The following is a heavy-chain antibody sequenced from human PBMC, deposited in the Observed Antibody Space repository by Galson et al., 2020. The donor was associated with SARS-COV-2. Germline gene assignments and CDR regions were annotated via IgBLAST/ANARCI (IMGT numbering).Heavy chain of an antibody. D-gene: IGHD2-15*01. CDR2: ISGSSLNI. J-gene: IGHJ6*02. Sequence: GESLKISCAASGFTFRSYSLNWVRQAPGKGLEWVSNISGSSLNIYHADPVKGRFTISRDTARNSVYLQMNSLRNEDTGIYYCTRDVANHGGNPQGFYYYHGMDVWGQGTTVTVS. CDR1: GFTFRSYS. CDR3: TRDVANHGGNPQGFYYYHGMDV. V-gene: IGHV3-48*02.